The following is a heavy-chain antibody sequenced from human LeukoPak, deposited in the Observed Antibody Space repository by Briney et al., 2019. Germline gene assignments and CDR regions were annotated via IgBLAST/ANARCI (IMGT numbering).Heavy chain of an antibody. CDR3: AGGITGTTGGH. V-gene: IGHV1-2*02. CDR2: INPNSGGT. D-gene: IGHD1/OR15-1a*01. Sequence: GASVKVSCKASGYTFTGYYMHWVRQAPGQGLEWMGWINPNSGGTNYAQRFQGRVTMTRDTSSSTAYMELSTLRSDDTAVYYWAGGITGTTGGHSGQGTLVTVSS. CDR1: GYTFTGYY. J-gene: IGHJ4*02.